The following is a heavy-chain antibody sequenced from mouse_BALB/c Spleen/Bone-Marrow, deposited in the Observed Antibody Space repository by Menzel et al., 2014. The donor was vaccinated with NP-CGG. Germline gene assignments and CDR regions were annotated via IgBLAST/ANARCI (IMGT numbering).Heavy chain of an antibody. Sequence: VQLQESGAELAKPGASVKMSCKSSGYTFISYWMHWVKQRSGQGLEWIGYINPITGYTEYNQKFKDKATLTADKSSSTAYMQLSSLTSEDSAVYYCARNYDYDGGYYAMDYWGQGTSVTVSS. V-gene: IGHV1-7*01. J-gene: IGHJ4*01. CDR2: INPITGYT. D-gene: IGHD2-4*01. CDR3: ARNYDYDGGYYAMDY. CDR1: GYTFISYW.